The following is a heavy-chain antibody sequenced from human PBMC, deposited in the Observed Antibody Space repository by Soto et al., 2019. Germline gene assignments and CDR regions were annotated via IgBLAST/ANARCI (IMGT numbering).Heavy chain of an antibody. CDR1: GFSFSTYG. V-gene: IGHV3-23*01. CDR3: AKWNGDGDH. D-gene: IGHD1-1*01. Sequence: EVQLLESGGGLVQPGGSLRLSCEVSGFSFSTYGVTWVPQAPGKGLEWVSGVSGGSGTTHYADSVKGWFTITGDTSKNTVYLQMTSVRVEDTAVYYCAKWNGDGDHWGQGTVVTVSS. J-gene: IGHJ4*02. CDR2: VSGGSGTT.